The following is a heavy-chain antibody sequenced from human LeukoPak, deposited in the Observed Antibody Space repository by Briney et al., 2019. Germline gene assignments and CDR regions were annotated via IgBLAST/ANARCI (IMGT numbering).Heavy chain of an antibody. Sequence: ASVKVSCKASGYTFTSYDLHWVRQAPGQGLEWMGLINPSGDTTSFAQKFQGRVTMTRDTSTTTVYMELSSLRSEDTAVYFCARGGGLDVWGQGATVTVSS. CDR1: GYTFTSYD. CDR3: ARGGGLDV. V-gene: IGHV1-46*01. J-gene: IGHJ6*02. D-gene: IGHD3-16*01. CDR2: INPSGDTT.